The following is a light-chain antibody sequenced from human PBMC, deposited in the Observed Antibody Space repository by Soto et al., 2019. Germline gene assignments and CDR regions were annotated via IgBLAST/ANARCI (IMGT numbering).Light chain of an antibody. J-gene: IGLJ2*01. CDR2: EAA. V-gene: IGLV2-14*01. CDR1: SNDVGANNY. Sequence: QSALTQPASVSGSPGQSITISCTGTSNDVGANNYVSWYQHHPGKAPKILIYEAANRPSGVSHRFSGSKSGNTASLTISGLQAEDEADYFCPSYTSTSTLVFGGGTKVTVL. CDR3: PSYTSTSTLV.